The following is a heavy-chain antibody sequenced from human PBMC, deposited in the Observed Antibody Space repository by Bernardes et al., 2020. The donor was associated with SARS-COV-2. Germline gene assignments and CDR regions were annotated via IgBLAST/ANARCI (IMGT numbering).Heavy chain of an antibody. CDR1: GFTFSSYA. CDR3: AKSESDFLWFGELLYHYYYGMDV. V-gene: IGHV3-23*01. Sequence: GGSLRLSCAASGFTFSSYAMSWVRQAPGKGLEWVSAISGSGGSTYYADSVKGRFTISRDNSKNTLYLQMNSLRAEDTAVYYCAKSESDFLWFGELLYHYYYGMDVWGQGTTVTVSS. CDR2: ISGSGGST. D-gene: IGHD3-10*01. J-gene: IGHJ6*02.